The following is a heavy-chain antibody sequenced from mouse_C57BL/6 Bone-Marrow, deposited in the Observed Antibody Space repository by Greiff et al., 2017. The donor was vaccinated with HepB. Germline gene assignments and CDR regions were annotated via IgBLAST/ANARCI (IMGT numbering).Heavy chain of an antibody. CDR3: ARPGYGSSYDYAMDY. CDR1: GFTFSSYG. J-gene: IGHJ4*01. Sequence: EVKVVESGGDLVKPGGSLKLSCAASGFTFSSYGMSWVRQTPDKRLEWVATISSGGSYTYYPDSVKGRFTISRDNAKNTLYLQMSSLKSEDTAMYYCARPGYGSSYDYAMDYWGQGTSVTVSS. D-gene: IGHD1-1*01. CDR2: ISSGGSYT. V-gene: IGHV5-6*01.